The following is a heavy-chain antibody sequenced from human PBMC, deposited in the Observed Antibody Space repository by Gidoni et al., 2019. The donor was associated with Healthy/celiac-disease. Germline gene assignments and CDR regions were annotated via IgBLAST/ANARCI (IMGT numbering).Heavy chain of an antibody. V-gene: IGHV4-34*01. D-gene: IGHD6-13*01. CDR3: ARGGGAAAKRRWFDP. J-gene: IGHJ5*02. CDR2: INHRGST. CDR1: GGSFSGYY. Sequence: QVQLQQWGAGLLKPSETLSLTCAVYGGSFSGYYWSWIRQPPGKGLEWIGEINHRGSTNYNPSLKSRVTISVDTSKNQFSLKLSSVTAADTAVYYCARGGGAAAKRRWFDPWGQGTLVTVSS.